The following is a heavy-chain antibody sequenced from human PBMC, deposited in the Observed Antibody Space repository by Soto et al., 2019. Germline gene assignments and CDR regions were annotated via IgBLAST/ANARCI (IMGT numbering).Heavy chain of an antibody. CDR2: MNPNSGNT. J-gene: IGHJ3*02. V-gene: IGHV1-8*01. Sequence: QVQLVQSGAEVKKPGASVKVSCKASGYTFTSYDINWVRQATGQGLEWMGWMNPNSGNTGNAQKLKGRVTMTKNTSISTAYMEMSSLRSEDTAVYYCASTIGTYSSGWFYAFDIWCQGTMVTVSS. CDR3: ASTIGTYSSGWFYAFDI. CDR1: GYTFTSYD. D-gene: IGHD6-19*01.